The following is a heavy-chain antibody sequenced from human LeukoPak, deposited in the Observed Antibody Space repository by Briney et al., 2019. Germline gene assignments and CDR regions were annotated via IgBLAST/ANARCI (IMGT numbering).Heavy chain of an antibody. J-gene: IGHJ4*02. CDR1: GFTFSNYS. V-gene: IGHV3-21*01. D-gene: IGHD3-22*01. CDR3: ARDYYYDSSGYYYDDY. CDR2: ISSSASYL. Sequence: GGSLRLSCAATGFTFSNYSMNWVRQAPGKGLEWSSAISSSASYLYYTDSVKGRFTISRDNAKNSLNLQMNRQRAEDTAVYYCARDYYYDSSGYYYDDYWGQGTLVTVSS.